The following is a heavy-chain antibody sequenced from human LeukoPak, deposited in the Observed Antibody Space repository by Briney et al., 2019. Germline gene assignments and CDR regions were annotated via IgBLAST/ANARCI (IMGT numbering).Heavy chain of an antibody. CDR2: INSDGSST. D-gene: IGHD6-13*01. V-gene: IGHV3-74*01. J-gene: IGHJ6*03. Sequence: PGGSLRLSCAASGFTFSSYWMHWVRQAPGKGLVWVSRINSDGSSTSYADSVKGRFTISRDNAKNTLYLQMNSLRAEDTAVYYCARARAYEQPDYYYCMDVWGKGTTVTVSS. CDR3: ARARAYEQPDYYYCMDV. CDR1: GFTFSSYW.